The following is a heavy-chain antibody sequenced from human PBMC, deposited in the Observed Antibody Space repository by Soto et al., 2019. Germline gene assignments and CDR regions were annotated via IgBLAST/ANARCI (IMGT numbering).Heavy chain of an antibody. V-gene: IGHV3-48*02. J-gene: IGHJ6*01. CDR1: GFTFSSYS. CDR3: ATATDDTAVEHRTGMGL. Sequence: EVQLVESGGGLVQPGGPLRLSCAASGFTFSSYSMNWVREAPGKGLEWVSYIGSSGRTIYYADSVKGRFIISRDNAKNSLELQMTGLREEAPAVDSCATATDDTAVEHRTGMGLWAQVPTVTV. D-gene: IGHD5-18*01. CDR2: IGSSGRTI.